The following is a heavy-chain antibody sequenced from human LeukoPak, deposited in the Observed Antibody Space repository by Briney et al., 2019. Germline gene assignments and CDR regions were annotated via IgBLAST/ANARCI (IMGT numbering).Heavy chain of an antibody. D-gene: IGHD2-2*02. CDR3: ARDRPGRYCSSTRCYMASPFDP. Sequence: SVTVSFKASRGTFSSYAISWVRQAPGQGLEWMGGIIPILGTANYAQKFQGRVTITADEFTSTAYMELSSLRSEDTAVYYCARDRPGRYCSSTRCYMASPFDPWGQGTLVTVSS. V-gene: IGHV1-69*13. CDR1: RGTFSSYA. J-gene: IGHJ5*02. CDR2: IIPILGTA.